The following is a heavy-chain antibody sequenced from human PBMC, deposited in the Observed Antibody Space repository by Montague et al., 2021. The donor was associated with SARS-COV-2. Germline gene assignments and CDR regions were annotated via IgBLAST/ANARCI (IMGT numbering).Heavy chain of an antibody. CDR1: GGSISSYY. CDR2: IYYSGGT. J-gene: IGHJ3*02. V-gene: IGHV4-59*01. D-gene: IGHD3-22*01. Sequence: SETLSLTCTVSGGSISSYYWSWIRQPPGKGLEWIGYIYYSGGTNYNPSPKSRVTISVDTSKNQFSLKLSSVTAADTAVYYCARGGYYDYAFDIWGQGTMVTVSS. CDR3: ARGGYYDYAFDI.